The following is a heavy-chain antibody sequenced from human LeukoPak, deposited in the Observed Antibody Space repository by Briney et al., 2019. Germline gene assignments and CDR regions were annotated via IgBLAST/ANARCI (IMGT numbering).Heavy chain of an antibody. CDR3: AKADTAMVTGFDY. V-gene: IGHV3-23*01. J-gene: IGHJ4*02. CDR1: GFTFSSYA. D-gene: IGHD5-18*01. Sequence: PGGSLRLSCAASGFTFSSYAMSWVRQAPGKGLEWVSAISGSGGSTCYADSVKGRFTISRDNSKNTLYLQMNSLRAEDTAVYYCAKADTAMVTGFDYWGQGTLVTVSS. CDR2: ISGSGGST.